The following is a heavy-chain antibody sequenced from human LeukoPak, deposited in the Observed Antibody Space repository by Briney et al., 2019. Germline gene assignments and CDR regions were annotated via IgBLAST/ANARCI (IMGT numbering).Heavy chain of an antibody. CDR2: IANTASPT. V-gene: IGHV3-21*04. Sequence: GGSLRLSCTASGFNFNIFSMNWVRQTPGKGLEWVSSIANTASPTYYADSVKGRFTISRDNAKNTVYLQMNSLRAEDTAVYYCARDYGDYPFDYWGQGTLVTVSS. CDR3: ARDYGDYPFDY. J-gene: IGHJ4*02. CDR1: GFNFNIFS. D-gene: IGHD4-17*01.